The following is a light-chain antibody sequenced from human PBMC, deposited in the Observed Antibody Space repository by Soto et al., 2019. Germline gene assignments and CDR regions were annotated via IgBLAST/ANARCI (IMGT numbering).Light chain of an antibody. CDR2: GAS. CDR1: QSVSSSY. CDR3: QQYGSSLP. Sequence: EIVLTQSPGTLSLSPGERATLSCRASQSVSSSYLAWYQQKPGQAPRLLIYGASSRATGIPDRFSGSGSGTDFTLTISRLEPEHFAVYYCQQYGSSLPFGQGTKVEIK. J-gene: IGKJ1*01. V-gene: IGKV3-20*01.